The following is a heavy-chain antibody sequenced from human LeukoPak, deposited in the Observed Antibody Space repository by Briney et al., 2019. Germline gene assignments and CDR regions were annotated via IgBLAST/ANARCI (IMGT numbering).Heavy chain of an antibody. CDR2: INPNSGGT. J-gene: IGHJ4*02. CDR1: GYTFTGYY. D-gene: IGHD5-18*01. Sequence: ASVKVSCKASGYTFTGYYMHWVQQAPGQGLEWMGWINPNSGGTNYAQKFQGRVTMTRDASISTAYMELSRLTSDDTAVYYCARGGGYTYVRFDNWSQGTLVTVSS. CDR3: ARGGGYTYVRFDN. V-gene: IGHV1-2*02.